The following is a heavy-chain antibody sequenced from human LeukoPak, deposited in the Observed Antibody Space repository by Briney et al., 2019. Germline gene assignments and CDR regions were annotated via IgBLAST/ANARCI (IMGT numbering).Heavy chain of an antibody. Sequence: GGSLRLSCAASGFTFSDYYMSWIRQAPGKGLEWVAFVRSDGSVEYYADSVKGRFTISRDNSKNTLYLQMNSLRAEDSAVYYCAKDLGTLISGTYYYYFDYWGQGTLVTVSS. CDR2: VRSDGSVE. V-gene: IGHV3-30*02. CDR1: GFTFSDYY. D-gene: IGHD3-10*01. CDR3: AKDLGTLISGTYYYYFDY. J-gene: IGHJ4*02.